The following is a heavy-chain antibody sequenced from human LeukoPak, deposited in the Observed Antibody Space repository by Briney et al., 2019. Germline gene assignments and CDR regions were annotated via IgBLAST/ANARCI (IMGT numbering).Heavy chain of an antibody. V-gene: IGHV4-39*07. Sequence: SETLSLTCTVSGGSISSSSYYWGWIRQPPGKGLEWIGSIYYSGNTYYNPSLKSRVTISVDTSKNQFSLKLNSVTAADTAVYYCARAGYGDSDFDYWGQGTLVTVSS. CDR2: IYYSGNT. D-gene: IGHD4-17*01. CDR3: ARAGYGDSDFDY. J-gene: IGHJ4*02. CDR1: GGSISSSSYY.